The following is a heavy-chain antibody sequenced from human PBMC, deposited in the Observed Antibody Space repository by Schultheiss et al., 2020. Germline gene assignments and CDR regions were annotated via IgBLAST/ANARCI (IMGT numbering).Heavy chain of an antibody. CDR3: AKDSSGWTFLYYYGMDV. CDR2: IYYTGTT. Sequence: SETLSLTCAVSGGSISSSNWWSWVRQPPGKGLEWIGYIYYTGTTYYNPSLKSRVTISVDTSKNQFSLKVSSVTAADTAVYYCAKDSSGWTFLYYYGMDVWGQGTTVTVSS. V-gene: IGHV4-4*02. CDR1: GGSISSSNW. J-gene: IGHJ6*02. D-gene: IGHD6-19*01.